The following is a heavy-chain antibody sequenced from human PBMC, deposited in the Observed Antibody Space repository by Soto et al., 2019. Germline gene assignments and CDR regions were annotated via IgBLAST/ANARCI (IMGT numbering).Heavy chain of an antibody. CDR3: ARVAVEGDYYYYGMDV. D-gene: IGHD3-16*01. J-gene: IGHJ6*02. CDR2: ISSSSSVI. Sequence: GSLRLSCTASGFTFSTYSMNWVRQAPGKGLEWVSYISSSSSVIYSADSVKGRFTISRDNAKNSLDLQMNSLRDEDTAVYYCARVAVEGDYYYYGMDVWGQGTTVTVSS. CDR1: GFTFSTYS. V-gene: IGHV3-48*02.